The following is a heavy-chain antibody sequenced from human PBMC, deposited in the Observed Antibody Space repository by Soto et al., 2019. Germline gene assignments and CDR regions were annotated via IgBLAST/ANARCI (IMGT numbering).Heavy chain of an antibody. V-gene: IGHV4-4*07. Sequence: QVHLQQSGPGLVKPSETLSLSCTVSGCSMTSYYWTWIRRAAGKGLEWIGRVYSSGGTHYNPSLKSRVTISLATSKNQFSLRLSSVTEADTAVYFCARGQRFSDWFDPWGQGTLVNVSS. CDR3: ARGQRFSDWFDP. J-gene: IGHJ5*02. D-gene: IGHD3-3*01. CDR1: GCSMTSYY. CDR2: VYSSGGT.